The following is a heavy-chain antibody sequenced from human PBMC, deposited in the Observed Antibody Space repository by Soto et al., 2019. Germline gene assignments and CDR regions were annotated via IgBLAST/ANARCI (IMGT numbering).Heavy chain of an antibody. D-gene: IGHD2-2*01. V-gene: IGHV1-69*13. CDR1: GGTFSSYA. J-gene: IGHJ5*02. Sequence: SVKVSCKASGGTFSSYAISWVRQAPGQGPEWMGGIIPIFGTANYAQKFQGRVTITADESTSTAYMEISSLRSEDTAVYYCGLGSTIYYLGACWFFPRGQVTLVTVS. CDR2: IIPIFGTA. CDR3: GLGSTIYYLGACWFFP.